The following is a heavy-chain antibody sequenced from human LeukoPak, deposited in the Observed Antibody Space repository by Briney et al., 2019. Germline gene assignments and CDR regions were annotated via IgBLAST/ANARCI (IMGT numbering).Heavy chain of an antibody. CDR3: AREADTNSWYRPAFRLLDV. CDR1: GYTFRSHG. D-gene: IGHD6-13*01. V-gene: IGHV1-18*01. Sequence: EASVKVSCKASGYTFRSHGIYWVRQAPGQGLEWMGWISPYNDETNYARMFRDRVIMTTETSTTTAYMELRGLTSDDTAVYFCAREADTNSWYRPAFRLLDVWGQGTPVTVSS. J-gene: IGHJ6*02. CDR2: ISPYNDET.